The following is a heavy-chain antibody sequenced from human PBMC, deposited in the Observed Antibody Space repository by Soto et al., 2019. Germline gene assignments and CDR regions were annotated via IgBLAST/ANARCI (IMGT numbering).Heavy chain of an antibody. CDR1: GGTFSSYA. J-gene: IGHJ6*02. Sequence: QVQLVQSGAEVKKPGSSVKVSCKASGGTFSSYAISWVRQAPGQGLEWMGGIIPIFGTANYAQKFQGRVTITADESTIIAYVELCGLRSEDTAVYYCARVQNSSQDYYDSSGYGNYYGMDVWGQGSTVTVSS. CDR2: IIPIFGTA. D-gene: IGHD3-22*01. CDR3: ARVQNSSQDYYDSSGYGNYYGMDV. V-gene: IGHV1-69*01.